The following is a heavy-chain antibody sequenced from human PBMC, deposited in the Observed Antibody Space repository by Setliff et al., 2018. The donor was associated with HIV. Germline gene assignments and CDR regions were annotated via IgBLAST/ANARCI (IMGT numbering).Heavy chain of an antibody. Sequence: SETLSLTCTVSGGSISSSCYYWGWIRQPPGKGLEWIGSIYYSGSTYYNPSLKSRVTISVDTSKNQFSLKLSSVTAADTAVYYCATVLMVYAIGGRYFQHWGQGTLVTVSS. J-gene: IGHJ1*01. CDR2: IYYSGST. CDR1: GGSISSSCYY. CDR3: ATVLMVYAIGGRYFQH. D-gene: IGHD2-8*01. V-gene: IGHV4-39*01.